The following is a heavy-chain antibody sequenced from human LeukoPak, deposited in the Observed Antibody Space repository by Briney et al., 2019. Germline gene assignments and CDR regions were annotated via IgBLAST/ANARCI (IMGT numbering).Heavy chain of an antibody. CDR1: GFTFSRYS. Sequence: GGSLRLSCVASGFTFSRYSMSWVRQAAGKGLEWVSWISSSSSTIYYADSVKSRFTISRDNAKNSLYLQMNSLRAEDTAVYYCARNRDPPTYYYYYMDLWGKGTTVSVFS. V-gene: IGHV3-48*04. CDR3: ARNRDPPTYYYYYMDL. J-gene: IGHJ6*03. CDR2: ISSSSSTI.